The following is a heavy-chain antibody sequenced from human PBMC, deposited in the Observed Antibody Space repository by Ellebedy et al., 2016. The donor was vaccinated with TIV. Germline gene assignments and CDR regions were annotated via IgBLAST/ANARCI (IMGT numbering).Heavy chain of an antibody. Sequence: GESLKISCAASGLNFTNSAMHWVRQAPGKGLEWVAVIWYDGSQKYYADSVKGRFTISRDTSKNTVYVQMNSLRAEDTAMYYCASGRQLGRYYFDYWGQGTLVTVSA. CDR1: GLNFTNSA. D-gene: IGHD1-1*01. J-gene: IGHJ4*02. CDR2: IWYDGSQK. V-gene: IGHV3-33*08. CDR3: ASGRQLGRYYFDY.